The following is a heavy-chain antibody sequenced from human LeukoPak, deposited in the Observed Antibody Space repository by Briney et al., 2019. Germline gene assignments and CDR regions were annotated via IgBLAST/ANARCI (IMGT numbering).Heavy chain of an antibody. CDR1: GDSIISSRYY. V-gene: IGHV4-39*01. D-gene: IGHD4-23*01. J-gene: IGHJ4*02. Sequence: SETLSLTCTVSGDSIISSRYYWGWIRQPPGKGLEWIASIRYSGNTFYNPSFKSRVTISVDTSNNQLSLRLSSVTAADAAVYYCARLRDGRWLLEYWGQGTLVTVSS. CDR2: IRYSGNT. CDR3: ARLRDGRWLLEY.